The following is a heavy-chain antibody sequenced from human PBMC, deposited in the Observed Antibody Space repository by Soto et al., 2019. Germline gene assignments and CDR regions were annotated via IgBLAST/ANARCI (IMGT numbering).Heavy chain of an antibody. CDR2: IYSGGST. CDR1: GFTVSSNY. CDR3: ARGRGIAAAGCYFDY. Sequence: HPGGSLRLSCAASGFTVSSNYRSWVRQAPGKGLEWVSVIYSGGSTYYADSVKGRFTISRDNSKNTLYLQMNSLRAEDTAVYYCARGRGIAAAGCYFDYWGQGTMVTVSS. D-gene: IGHD6-13*01. V-gene: IGHV3-53*01. J-gene: IGHJ4*02.